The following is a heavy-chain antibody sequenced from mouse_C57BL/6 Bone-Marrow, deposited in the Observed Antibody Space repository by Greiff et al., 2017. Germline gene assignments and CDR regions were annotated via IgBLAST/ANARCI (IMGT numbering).Heavy chain of an antibody. J-gene: IGHJ3*01. CDR3: TTWWFPWFAY. CDR1: GFNIKDYY. V-gene: IGHV14-1*01. D-gene: IGHD1-1*02. Sequence: VQLQQSGAELVRPGASVKLSCTASGFNIKDYYMHWVKQRPEHGLEWIGRIDPEDGDTEYAPKFQGKATMTADTSSNPAYLQLSSLTSEDTAVYYCTTWWFPWFAYWGQGTLVTVSA. CDR2: IDPEDGDT.